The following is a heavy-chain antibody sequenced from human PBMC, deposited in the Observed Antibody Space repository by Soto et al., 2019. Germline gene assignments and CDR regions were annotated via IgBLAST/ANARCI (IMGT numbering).Heavy chain of an antibody. D-gene: IGHD3-10*01. CDR2: INHSGST. J-gene: IGHJ4*02. V-gene: IGHV4-34*01. CDR3: ARFRGNPRELWFGELLLPRFDY. CDR1: GVSFSGYC. Sequence: SETLSLTCAVYGVSFSGYCWSWIRQPPGKGLEWIGEINHSGSTNYNPSLKSRVTISVDTSKNQFSLKLSSVTAADTAVYYCARFRGNPRELWFGELLLPRFDYWGQGTLVTVSS.